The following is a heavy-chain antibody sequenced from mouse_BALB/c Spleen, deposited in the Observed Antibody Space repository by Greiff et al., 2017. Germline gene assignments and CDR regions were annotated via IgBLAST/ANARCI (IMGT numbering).Heavy chain of an antibody. D-gene: IGHD2-4*01. Sequence: VQGVESGAELVRPGSSVKISCKASGYAFSSYWMNWVKQRPGQGLEWIGQIYPGDGDTNYNGKFKGKATLTADKSSSTAYMQLSSLTSEDSAVYFCAKGDYDRFAYWGQGTLVTVSA. CDR1: GYAFSSYW. J-gene: IGHJ3*01. CDR2: IYPGDGDT. CDR3: AKGDYDRFAY. V-gene: IGHV1-80*01.